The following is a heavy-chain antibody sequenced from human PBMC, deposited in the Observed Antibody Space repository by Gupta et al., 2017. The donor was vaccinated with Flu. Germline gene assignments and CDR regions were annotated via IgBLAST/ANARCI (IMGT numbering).Heavy chain of an antibody. V-gene: IGHV1-2*06. D-gene: IGHD1-26*01. CDR2: VNPNGGGS. Sequence: QVQLVQSGPEVQNPGASVKVSCKASGSSFIDYYMHWVRQAPGQGLEWMGRVNPNGGGSEYAQKFQGRVTMTADTSITTAFMELNRLTSDDTAVYFCARIVGTEKLETTDYWGQGTLVSVSS. CDR3: ARIVGTEKLETTDY. CDR1: GSSFIDYY. J-gene: IGHJ4*02.